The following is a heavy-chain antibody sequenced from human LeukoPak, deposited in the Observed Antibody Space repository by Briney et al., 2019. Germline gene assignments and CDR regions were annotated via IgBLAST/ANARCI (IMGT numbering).Heavy chain of an antibody. Sequence: GASVKVSCKASGYTFSDYAFHWVRQAPGQRLEWMGWIDTDNGNTKYSQNFQGRDTLIRDTSATTAYMELSSLRSEDTAVYYCARDRRGGGELSPPDYWGQGTLVTVSS. CDR3: ARDRRGGGELSPPDY. D-gene: IGHD3-16*02. J-gene: IGHJ4*02. V-gene: IGHV1-3*04. CDR1: GYTFSDYA. CDR2: IDTDNGNT.